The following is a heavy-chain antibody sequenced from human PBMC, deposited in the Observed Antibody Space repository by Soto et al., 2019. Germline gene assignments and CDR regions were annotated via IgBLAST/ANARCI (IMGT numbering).Heavy chain of an antibody. CDR1: GFTFSSYG. CDR2: ISYDGSDK. Sequence: QVQLVESGGGVVQPGRTLRLSCAASGFTFSSYGMHWVRQAPGKGLEWVAVISYDGSDKYYADSVKGRFTISRDNSKNTLYLQMNNLRAEDTAVYYCAQGSTWIQLWTGGYWGQGTLVTVSS. CDR3: AQGSTWIQLWTGGY. J-gene: IGHJ4*02. V-gene: IGHV3-30*18. D-gene: IGHD5-18*01.